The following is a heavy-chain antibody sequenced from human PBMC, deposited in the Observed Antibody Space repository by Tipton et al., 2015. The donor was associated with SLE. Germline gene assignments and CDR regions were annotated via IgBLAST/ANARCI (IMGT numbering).Heavy chain of an antibody. Sequence: TLSLTCTVSGGSISSYYWSWIRQPPGKGLEWIGYIYYSGSTYYNPSLKSRVTISVDTSKNQFSLKLSSVTAADTAVYYCARDRGRHWGQGTLVTVSS. CDR1: GGSISSYY. CDR2: IYYSGST. CDR3: ARDRGRH. J-gene: IGHJ4*02. V-gene: IGHV4-59*12. D-gene: IGHD3/OR15-3a*01.